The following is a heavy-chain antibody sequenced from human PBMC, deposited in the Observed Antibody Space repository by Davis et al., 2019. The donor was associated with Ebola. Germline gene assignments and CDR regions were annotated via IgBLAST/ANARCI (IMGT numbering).Heavy chain of an antibody. D-gene: IGHD2-2*02. J-gene: IGHJ3*02. CDR1: GFDFSGSG. CDR2: TEYDGSKI. CDR3: AKEGHTRYAIDI. V-gene: IGHV3-30*02. Sequence: GESLKISCAASGFDFSGSGMQWVRQAPGKGLEWLAFTEYDGSKINYVDSVKGRFTISRDNSQNTLYLQMSSLRIEDTAMYYCAKEGHTRYAIDIWGQGTMVTVSS.